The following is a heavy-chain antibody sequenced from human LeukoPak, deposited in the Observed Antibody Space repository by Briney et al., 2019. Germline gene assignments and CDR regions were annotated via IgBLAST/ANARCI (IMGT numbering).Heavy chain of an antibody. CDR2: TYYRSKWYN. CDR1: GDSVSNKSAA. CDR3: AREVVPSMYYYYYYYMDV. Sequence: SQTLSLTCAISGDSVSNKSAAWNWIRQSPSRGLGWLGRTYYRSKWYNDYAVSVKSRITINPDTSKNQFSLQLNSVTPEDTAVYYGAREVVPSMYYYYYYYMDVWGKGATVTVSS. V-gene: IGHV6-1*01. D-gene: IGHD2/OR15-2a*01. J-gene: IGHJ6*03.